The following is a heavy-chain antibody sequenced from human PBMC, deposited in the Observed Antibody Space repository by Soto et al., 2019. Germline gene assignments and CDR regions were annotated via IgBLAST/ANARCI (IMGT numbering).Heavy chain of an antibody. V-gene: IGHV1-3*01. CDR1: GYTFKSYA. Sequence: APVKACSKAPGYTFKSYAMLWVRQAPGQRLEWMGWINAGNGNTKYSQKFQGRVTITRDTSASTAYMELSSLRFDDKAVYYCARDLQADYWGKGILVTVS. CDR2: INAGNGNT. J-gene: IGHJ4*02. CDR3: ARDLQADY.